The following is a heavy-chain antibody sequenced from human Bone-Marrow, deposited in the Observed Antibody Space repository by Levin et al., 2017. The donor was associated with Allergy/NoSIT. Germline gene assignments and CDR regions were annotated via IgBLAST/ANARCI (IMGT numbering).Heavy chain of an antibody. CDR3: ARGSGISDAFDI. Sequence: GSLRLSCTVSGGSISGHYWSWIRQPPGKGLEWIGYISDRGRTNYKSSLKSRVTISGDTSKNHFSLKLSSVTAADTAVYYCARGSGISDAFDIWGQGTMVTVSS. V-gene: IGHV4-59*11. J-gene: IGHJ3*02. CDR2: ISDRGRT. D-gene: IGHD1-14*01. CDR1: GGSISGHY.